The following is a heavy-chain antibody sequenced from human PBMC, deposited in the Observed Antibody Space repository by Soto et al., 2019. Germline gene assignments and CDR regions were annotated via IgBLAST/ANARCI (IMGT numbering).Heavy chain of an antibody. CDR3: ARVAGAAAGNTILYYYYGMDV. CDR2: IYYSGST. J-gene: IGHJ6*01. V-gene: IGHV4-59*01. CDR1: GGSISSSY. Sequence: SETLSLTCTVSGGSISSSYWSWIRQPPGKGLEWIGYIYYSGSTNYNPSLKSRVTISVDTSKNQFSLKLSSVTAADTAVYYCARVAGAAAGNTILYYYYGMDVCGQGTTVTV. D-gene: IGHD6-13*01.